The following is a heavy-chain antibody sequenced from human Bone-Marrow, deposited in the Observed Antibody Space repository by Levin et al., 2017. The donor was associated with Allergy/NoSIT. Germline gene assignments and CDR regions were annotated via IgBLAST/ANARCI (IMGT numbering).Heavy chain of an antibody. CDR3: ARALPPSSTSCPSSLDI. D-gene: IGHD2-2*01. CDR2: INHSGST. V-gene: IGHV4-34*01. CDR1: GGSFSGYY. Sequence: PGGSLRLSCAVYGGSFSGYYWSWIRQPPGKGLEWIGEINHSGSTNYNPSLKSRVTISVDTSKNQFSLKLSSVTAADTAVYYCARALPPSSTSCPSSLDIWGQGTMVTVSS. J-gene: IGHJ3*02.